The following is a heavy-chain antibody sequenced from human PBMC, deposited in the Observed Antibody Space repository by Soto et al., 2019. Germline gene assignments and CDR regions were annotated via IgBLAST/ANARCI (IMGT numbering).Heavy chain of an antibody. CDR3: AVFYSIRITCQRPAANATGGFEI. CDR2: ISANGVST. V-gene: IGHV3-23*01. Sequence: EAQLLESGGGLVHPGGSLRLPCAASGFTFSSYAMSGVRQTPGKGREWVSAISANGVSTYYADSVRGRSTISRDNSKQAAYLQIQSLRTDDTAVYYCAVFYSIRITCQRPAANATGGFEIWAQGPLAT. J-gene: IGHJ3*02. CDR1: GFTFSSYA. D-gene: IGHD2-2*01.